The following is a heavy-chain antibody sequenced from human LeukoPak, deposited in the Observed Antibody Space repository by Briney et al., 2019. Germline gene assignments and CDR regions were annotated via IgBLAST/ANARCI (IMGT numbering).Heavy chain of an antibody. CDR1: GYTFTSYG. D-gene: IGHD3-16*01. J-gene: IGHJ5*02. Sequence: ASVKVSCKASGYTFTSYGISWVRQAPGQGLEWMGWISAYNGNTNYAQKLQGRVTMTTDTSTSTAYMEPRSLRSDDTAVYYCAKLTSSNWFDPWGQGTLVTVSS. CDR2: ISAYNGNT. V-gene: IGHV1-18*01. CDR3: AKLTSSNWFDP.